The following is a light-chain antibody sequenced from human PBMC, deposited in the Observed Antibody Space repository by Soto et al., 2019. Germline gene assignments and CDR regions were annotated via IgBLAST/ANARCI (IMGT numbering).Light chain of an antibody. Sequence: DIVMTQSPLSLPVTPGEPASISCRSSQSLLHRNGYNYLVWYLQKPGQSPQLLIYLGYNRASGVPDRFSGSGSGTDFTLKISRVEAEDVGVYYCMQTLQTPLTFGGGTKVEIK. CDR2: LGY. V-gene: IGKV2-28*01. CDR3: MQTLQTPLT. J-gene: IGKJ4*01. CDR1: QSLLHRNGYNY.